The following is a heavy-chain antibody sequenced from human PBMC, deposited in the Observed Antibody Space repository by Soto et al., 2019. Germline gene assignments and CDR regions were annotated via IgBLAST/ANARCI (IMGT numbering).Heavy chain of an antibody. CDR2: IYYSGST. CDR1: GGSISSYY. CDR3: ARMTYYYGSGSYTGYYGMDV. D-gene: IGHD3-10*01. J-gene: IGHJ6*02. Sequence: PSETLSLTCTVSGGSISSYYWSWTRQPPGKGLEWIGYIYYSGSTNYNPSLKSRVTISVDTSKNQFSLKLSSVTAADTAVYYCARMTYYYGSGSYTGYYGMDVWGQGTTVTVSS. V-gene: IGHV4-59*01.